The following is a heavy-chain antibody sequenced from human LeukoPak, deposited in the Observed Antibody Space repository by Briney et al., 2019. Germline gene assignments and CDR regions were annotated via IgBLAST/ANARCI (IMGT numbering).Heavy chain of an antibody. Sequence: ASVKVSCKASGYTFTSYGISWVRQAPGQGLEWMGWITAYNDNTYYAQKLQGRVTMTTDTSTSTAYMELRSLRSDDTAVYYCARDLRRGSSSWYVSGGDYWGQGTLATVSS. J-gene: IGHJ4*02. V-gene: IGHV1-18*01. CDR3: ARDLRRGSSSWYVSGGDY. CDR2: ITAYNDNT. D-gene: IGHD6-13*01. CDR1: GYTFTSYG.